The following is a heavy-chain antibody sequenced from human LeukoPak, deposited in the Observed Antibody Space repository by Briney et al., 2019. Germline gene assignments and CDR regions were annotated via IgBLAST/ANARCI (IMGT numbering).Heavy chain of an antibody. V-gene: IGHV4-34*01. D-gene: IGHD5-12*01. Sequence: SETLSLTCGVSGGAFSDYYWSWIRQAPGKGLEWIGEMIQSGSSNYNPSLRSRVTISGDTSRNQFSLKLNSLTAADTAVYYCARGNIVATILGGLHGTTAFDFWGQGILVTVCS. CDR3: ARGNIVATILGGLHGTTAFDF. J-gene: IGHJ4*02. CDR2: MIQSGSS. CDR1: GGAFSDYY.